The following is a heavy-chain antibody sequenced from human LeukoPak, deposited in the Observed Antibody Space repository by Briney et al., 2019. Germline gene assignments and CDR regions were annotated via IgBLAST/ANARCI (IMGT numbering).Heavy chain of an antibody. CDR3: AKELDTMFFDY. V-gene: IGHV3-43*01. CDR2: AGWAGGTT. CDR1: GFNFDRYT. J-gene: IGHJ4*02. Sequence: GGSLRLSCATSGFNFDRYTIHWVRQAPGKGLEWVSLAGWAGGTTFYSDSVRGRFTISRDSGRKSVYLQMNSLTADDTAFYFCAKELDTMFFDYWGQGALVTVSS. D-gene: IGHD3-10*02.